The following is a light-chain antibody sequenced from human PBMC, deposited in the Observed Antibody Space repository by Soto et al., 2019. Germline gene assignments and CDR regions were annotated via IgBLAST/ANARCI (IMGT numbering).Light chain of an antibody. CDR1: QTISRW. CDR3: QEYNNYWT. J-gene: IGKJ1*01. V-gene: IGKV1-5*01. Sequence: DIHMTHSPSTLSASXADTVTITCRASQTISRWLAWYQQKPGKAPRLLIYTASTLESGVPSRFSASGSGTEFTLTISSLHPDDFATYYCQEYNNYWTFGQGTKVDIK. CDR2: TAS.